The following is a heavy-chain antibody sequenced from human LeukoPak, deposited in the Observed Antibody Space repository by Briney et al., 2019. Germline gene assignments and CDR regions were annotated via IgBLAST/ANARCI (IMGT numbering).Heavy chain of an antibody. CDR1: GFIFSSYA. CDR3: AKAPRTVVTATYYFDY. D-gene: IGHD2-21*02. Sequence: GGSLRLSCAASGFIFSSYAVSWVRQAPGKGLECVSAISGSGGSTYYADSVKGRFTISRDNSKNTLYLQMNSLRAEDTAVYYCAKAPRTVVTATYYFDYWGQGTLVTVSS. CDR2: ISGSGGST. J-gene: IGHJ4*02. V-gene: IGHV3-23*01.